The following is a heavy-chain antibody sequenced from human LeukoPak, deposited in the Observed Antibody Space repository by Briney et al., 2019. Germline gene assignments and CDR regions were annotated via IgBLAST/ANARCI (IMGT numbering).Heavy chain of an antibody. CDR3: ARPVVAATTPDTFDI. J-gene: IGHJ3*02. CDR1: GGSFSGYY. CDR2: INHSGST. V-gene: IGHV4-34*01. D-gene: IGHD2-15*01. Sequence: SETLSLTCAVYGGSFSGYYWSWIRQPPGKGLEWIGEINHSGSTNYNPSLKSRVTISVDTSKNQFSLKLSSVTAEDTAVYYCARPVVAATTPDTFDIWGQGTMVTVSS.